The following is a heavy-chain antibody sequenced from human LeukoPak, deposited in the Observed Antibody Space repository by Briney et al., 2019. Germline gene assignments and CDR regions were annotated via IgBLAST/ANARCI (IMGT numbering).Heavy chain of an antibody. CDR2: ISGSGGST. V-gene: IGHV3-23*01. Sequence: PGGSLRPSCAASGFTFSSYAMSWVRQAPGKGLEWVSAISGSGGSTYYADSVKGRFTISRDNSKNTLYLQMNSLRAEDTAVYYCAKVPHYYDSSGLWYFDYWGQGTLVTVSS. CDR1: GFTFSSYA. D-gene: IGHD3-22*01. J-gene: IGHJ4*02. CDR3: AKVPHYYDSSGLWYFDY.